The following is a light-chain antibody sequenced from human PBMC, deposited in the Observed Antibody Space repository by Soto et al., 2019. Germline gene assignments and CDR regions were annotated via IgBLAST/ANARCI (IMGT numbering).Light chain of an antibody. V-gene: IGKV3-11*01. Sequence: EIVLTQSPATLSLSPGERATLSCRASQSVSSYLAWYQQKPGQAPRLLIYDASNRATGIPARFSGSGSGTDFTLTINNLEPEDFAVYYCQQRSNWPLTFG. CDR3: QQRSNWPLT. J-gene: IGKJ4*01. CDR2: DAS. CDR1: QSVSSY.